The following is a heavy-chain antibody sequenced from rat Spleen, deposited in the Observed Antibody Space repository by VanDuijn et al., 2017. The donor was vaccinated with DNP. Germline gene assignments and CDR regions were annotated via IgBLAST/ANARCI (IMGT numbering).Heavy chain of an antibody. CDR1: GFTFSDYN. V-gene: IGHV5-7*01. J-gene: IGHJ2*01. D-gene: IGHD1-5*01. CDR2: ISYDGGNS. Sequence: EVQLVESGGGLVQPGRSLKLSCAASGFTFSDYNMAWVRQAPKKGLEWVATISYDGGNSYYRGSVKGRFSISRDNAKNTQYLQMDRLRSEDTATYYCARQGEYRYNYGYFDYWGQGVMVTVSS. CDR3: ARQGEYRYNYGYFDY.